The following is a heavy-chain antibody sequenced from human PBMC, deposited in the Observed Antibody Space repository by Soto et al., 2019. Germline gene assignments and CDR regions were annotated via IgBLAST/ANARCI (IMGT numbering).Heavy chain of an antibody. CDR3: ATMERLFDY. CDR1: GFTFSDYG. D-gene: IGHD3-3*01. V-gene: IGHV3-30*03. Sequence: QLQLVESGGGVVQPGRFLRLSCAASGFTFSDYGMHWVRQAPGTGLEWVAVISYDGSDKYYADSVKGRFTISRDNSKNRLYLQMNSLRAEDTAVYYCATMERLFDYWGQGTLVTVSS. J-gene: IGHJ4*02. CDR2: ISYDGSDK.